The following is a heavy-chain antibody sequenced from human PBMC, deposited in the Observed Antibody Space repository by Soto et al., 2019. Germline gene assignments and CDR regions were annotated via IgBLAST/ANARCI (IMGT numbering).Heavy chain of an antibody. Sequence: RASVKVSCKASGYTFTSYYMHWVRQAPGQGLEWMGITNPSGGSTSYAQKFQGRVTMTRDTSTSTVYMELSSLRSEDTAVYYCARDSARDGYVLHRATFDYWGQGTLVTVSS. CDR3: ARDSARDGYVLHRATFDY. D-gene: IGHD5-12*01. V-gene: IGHV1-46*01. CDR2: TNPSGGST. CDR1: GYTFTSYY. J-gene: IGHJ4*02.